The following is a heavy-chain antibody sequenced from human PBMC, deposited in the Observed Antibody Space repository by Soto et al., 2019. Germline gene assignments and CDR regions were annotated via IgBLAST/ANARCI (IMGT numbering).Heavy chain of an antibody. J-gene: IGHJ4*02. CDR2: ISGDGTGT. CDR3: GRVTVTGF. D-gene: IGHD3-9*01. Sequence: EVQLVESGGGLVQPGGSLRLSCAASGFTFSNYWMHWVRQAPGKGLVWVSRISGDGTGTDYADSVKGRFTISRDNAKKTLYLQMNNLRADDTAVYYWGRVTVTGFWGQGTLVTVSS. CDR1: GFTFSNYW. V-gene: IGHV3-74*01.